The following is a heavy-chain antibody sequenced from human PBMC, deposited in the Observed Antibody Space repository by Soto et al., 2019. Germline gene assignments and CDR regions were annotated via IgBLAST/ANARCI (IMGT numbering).Heavy chain of an antibody. V-gene: IGHV3-33*01. CDR2: IWYDGSNK. CDR1: GFTFSSYG. D-gene: IGHD3-9*01. CDR3: ARGYYDILTGYSYLHNWFDP. J-gene: IGHJ5*02. Sequence: GGSLRLSCAASGFTFSSYGMHWVRQAPGKGLEWVAVIWYDGSNKYYADSVKGRFTISRDNSKNTLYLQMNSLRAEDTAVYYCARGYYDILTGYSYLHNWFDPWGQGTLVTVSS.